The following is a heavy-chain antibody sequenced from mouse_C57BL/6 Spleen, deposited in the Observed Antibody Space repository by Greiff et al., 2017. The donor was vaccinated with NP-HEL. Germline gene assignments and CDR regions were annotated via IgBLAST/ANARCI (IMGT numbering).Heavy chain of an antibody. J-gene: IGHJ1*03. V-gene: IGHV5-17*01. CDR1: GFTFSDYG. CDR2: ISSGSSTI. CDR3: ARYYYGSSWYFDD. Sequence: EVKVVESGGGLVKPGGSLKLSCAASGFTFSDYGMHWVRQAPEKGLEWVAYISSGSSTIYYADTVKGRFTISRDNAKNTLFLQMTSLRSEDTAMYYCARYYYGSSWYFDDWGTGTTVTVSS. D-gene: IGHD1-1*01.